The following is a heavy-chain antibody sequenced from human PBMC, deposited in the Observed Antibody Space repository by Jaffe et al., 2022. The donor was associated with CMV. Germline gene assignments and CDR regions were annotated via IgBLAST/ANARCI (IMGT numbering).Heavy chain of an antibody. CDR1: GGSISSYY. Sequence: QVQLQESGPGLVKPSETLSLTCTVSGGSISSYYWSWIRQPPGKGLEWIGYIYYSGSTNYNPSLKSRVTISVDTSKNQFSLKLSSVTAADTAVYYCARFHYDFWSGYSYYYYMDVWGKGTTVTVSS. CDR3: ARFHYDFWSGYSYYYYMDV. J-gene: IGHJ6*03. D-gene: IGHD3-3*01. V-gene: IGHV4-59*08. CDR2: IYYSGST.